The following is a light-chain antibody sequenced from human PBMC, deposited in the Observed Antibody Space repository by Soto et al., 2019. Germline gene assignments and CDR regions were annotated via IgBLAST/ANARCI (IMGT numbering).Light chain of an antibody. Sequence: EIVLTQSPGTLSVSPGERATLSCRASQTISSNNLAWYQQKPGQAPSLLIYGTSSRATGIPDRFSGSGSGTDFTLTSSRLEPEDYAIYYCQQYGSWTFGQGTKVEI. J-gene: IGKJ1*01. CDR1: QTISSNN. CDR2: GTS. CDR3: QQYGSWT. V-gene: IGKV3-20*01.